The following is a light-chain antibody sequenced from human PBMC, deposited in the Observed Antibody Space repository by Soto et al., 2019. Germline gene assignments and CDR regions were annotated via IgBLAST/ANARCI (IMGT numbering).Light chain of an antibody. CDR2: RNN. J-gene: IGLJ2*01. CDR1: SSKIGNNY. V-gene: IGLV1-47*01. Sequence: QSVLTQPPSASGTPGQRVTISCSGTSSKIGNNYVCWYQHLPGTAPKLLIYRNNQRPSGVPDRFSGSKSGTSASLAISGLRSDDEADYYCAAWDDSLSGVVFGGGTKLTVL. CDR3: AAWDDSLSGVV.